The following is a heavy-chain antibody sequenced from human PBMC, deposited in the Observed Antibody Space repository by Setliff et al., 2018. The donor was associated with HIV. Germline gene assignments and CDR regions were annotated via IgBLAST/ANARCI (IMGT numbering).Heavy chain of an antibody. V-gene: IGHV4-61*02. J-gene: IGHJ4*02. Sequence: SETLSLTCTVSGGSISSGSYYWSWIRQPAGKGLEWIGRIHTSGSTNYNPSLKSRVTISLDTSKNQFSLTLSSVTAADTAVYYWAREGNYIWGNYHYTLGYWGQGTLVTVSS. CDR1: GGSISSGSYY. D-gene: IGHD3-16*02. CDR2: IHTSGST. CDR3: AREGNYIWGNYHYTLGY.